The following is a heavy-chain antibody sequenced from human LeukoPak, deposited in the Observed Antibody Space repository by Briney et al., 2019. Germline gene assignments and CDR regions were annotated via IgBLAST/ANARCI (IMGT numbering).Heavy chain of an antibody. CDR1: GYSISTGYY. J-gene: IGHJ5*02. CDR2: IYHSGST. D-gene: IGHD3-10*01. CDR3: AKGKVRGLNWFDP. V-gene: IGHV4-38-2*02. Sequence: PSETLSLTCTVSGYSISTGYYWGWIRQPPGKGLEWIGSIYHSGSTYYNPSLKSRVTISVDTSKNQFSLKLSSVTAADTAVYYCAKGKVRGLNWFDPWGQGTLVTVSS.